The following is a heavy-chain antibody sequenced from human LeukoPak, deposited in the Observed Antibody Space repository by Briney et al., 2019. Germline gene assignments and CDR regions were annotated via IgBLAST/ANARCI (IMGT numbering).Heavy chain of an antibody. CDR2: ISGDGGST. J-gene: IGHJ4*02. Sequence: GGSLRLSCAASGFTFDEHAMHWVRQAPGKGPVLVSLISGDGGSTYYVVSVKGRFTICRDNSKNSLYLHMNSLTTEDTALYYCAKDYVRDGYNYGVFQNWGRGTLVTVSS. V-gene: IGHV3-43*02. D-gene: IGHD5-24*01. CDR1: GFTFDEHA. CDR3: AKDYVRDGYNYGVFQN.